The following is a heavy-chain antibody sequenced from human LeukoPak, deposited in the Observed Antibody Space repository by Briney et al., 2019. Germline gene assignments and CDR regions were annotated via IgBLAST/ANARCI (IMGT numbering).Heavy chain of an antibody. V-gene: IGHV1-18*04. Sequence: ASVKVSCKASGYTFTGYYMHWVRQAPGQGLEWMGWISAYNGNTNCAQKLQGRVTMTTDTSTSTAYMELRSLRSDDTAVYYCGVPYYYDSSGYYVAYWGQGTLVTVSS. CDR2: ISAYNGNT. J-gene: IGHJ4*02. CDR1: GYTFTGYY. CDR3: GVPYYYDSSGYYVAY. D-gene: IGHD3-22*01.